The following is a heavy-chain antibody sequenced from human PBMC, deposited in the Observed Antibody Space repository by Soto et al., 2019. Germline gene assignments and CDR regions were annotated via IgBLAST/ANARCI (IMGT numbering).Heavy chain of an antibody. V-gene: IGHV1-3*01. CDR2: IHGGTGTT. J-gene: IGHJ4*02. CDR1: GYTFTSYA. Sequence: QVQLVQSGAELKKPGASVKISCKASGYTFTSYAIHWVCQAPGQRLEWMGWIHGGTGTTRYSQRFQGRVTVARATARSTAYLELSRPRSEANACFYFTKNPFSGRCPFDFWGQGTLISVSS. CDR3: TKNPFSGRCPFDF. D-gene: IGHD6-19*01.